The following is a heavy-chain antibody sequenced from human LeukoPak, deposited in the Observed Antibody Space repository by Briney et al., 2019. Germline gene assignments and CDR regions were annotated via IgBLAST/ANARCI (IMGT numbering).Heavy chain of an antibody. CDR1: GFTVSSSNM. Sequence: GSLRLSCAASGFTVSSSNMNWVRQAPGKGLEWIGEIYHSGSTNYNPSLKSRVTISVDKSKNQFSLKLSSVTAADTAVYYCARDPRSYYDFWSGYLSWFDPWGQGTLVTVSS. CDR2: IYHSGST. CDR3: ARDPRSYYDFWSGYLSWFDP. V-gene: IGHV4-4*02. J-gene: IGHJ5*02. D-gene: IGHD3-3*01.